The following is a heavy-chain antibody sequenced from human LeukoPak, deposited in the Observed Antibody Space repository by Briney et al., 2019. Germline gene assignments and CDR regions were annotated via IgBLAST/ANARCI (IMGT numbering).Heavy chain of an antibody. Sequence: GASVKVSCKASGYTFTSYDINWVRQATGQGLEWMGWINPNSGGTNYAQKFQGRVTMTRDTSISTAYMELSRLGSDDTAVYYCARDTYYYYYAVDVWGQGTTVTVSS. CDR1: GYTFTSYD. J-gene: IGHJ6*02. V-gene: IGHV1-2*02. CDR2: INPNSGGT. CDR3: ARDTYYYYYAVDV.